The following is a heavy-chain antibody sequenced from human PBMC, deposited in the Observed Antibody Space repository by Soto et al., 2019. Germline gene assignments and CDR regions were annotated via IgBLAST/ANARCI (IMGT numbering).Heavy chain of an antibody. Sequence: QVQLVQSGAEVKKPGSSVKVSCKASGGTFSSYAISWVRQAPGQGLEWMGGIIPIFGTANYAQKFQGRVTITRDEPTSTASMGLSSLRSGDRAVYYCGRASNPRRMVRGVIIPSSFDYWGQGTLVPVSS. CDR1: GGTFSSYA. D-gene: IGHD3-10*01. CDR2: IIPIFGTA. CDR3: GRASNPRRMVRGVIIPSSFDY. V-gene: IGHV1-69*01. J-gene: IGHJ4*02.